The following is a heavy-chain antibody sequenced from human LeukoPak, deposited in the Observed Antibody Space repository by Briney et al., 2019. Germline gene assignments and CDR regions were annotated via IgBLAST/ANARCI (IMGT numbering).Heavy chain of an antibody. D-gene: IGHD6-19*01. V-gene: IGHV1-2*02. Sequence: GASVKVSCKASGYTFTGYYMHWVRQAPGQGLEWMGWINPNSGGTNYAQKFQGRVTMTRDTSISTAYMELSRLRSDVTAVYYCARPYSSGWYYFDYWGQGTLVTVSS. CDR3: ARPYSSGWYYFDY. CDR2: INPNSGGT. CDR1: GYTFTGYY. J-gene: IGHJ4*02.